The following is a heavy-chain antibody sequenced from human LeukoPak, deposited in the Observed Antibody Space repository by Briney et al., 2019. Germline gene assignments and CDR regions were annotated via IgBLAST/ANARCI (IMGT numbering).Heavy chain of an antibody. CDR3: GTLLYGSGSYPTRDVAFDI. CDR2: IYYSGST. CDR1: GGSISSYY. D-gene: IGHD3-10*01. J-gene: IGHJ3*02. Sequence: SETLSLTCTVSGGSISSYYWSWIRQPPGKGLEWIGYIYYSGSTNYNPSLKSRVTISLDTSKNQFSLKMSSVTAADTAVYYCGTLLYGSGSYPTRDVAFDIWGQGTMVTVSS. V-gene: IGHV4-59*01.